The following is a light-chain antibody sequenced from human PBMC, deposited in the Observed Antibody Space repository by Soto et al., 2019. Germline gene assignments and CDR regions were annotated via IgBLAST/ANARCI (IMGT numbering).Light chain of an antibody. J-gene: IGLJ2*01. V-gene: IGLV1-44*01. CDR1: SSNIGSNT. CDR3: ATWDDRLNAVV. CDR2: TNN. Sequence: QSVLTQPPSASGTPGQRVTISCSGGSSNIGSNTVNWYQQLPGTAPKLLIYTNNQRPSGVPDRVSGSKSGTSASLAISGLQSEDEADYYCATWDDRLNAVVFGGGTKLTVL.